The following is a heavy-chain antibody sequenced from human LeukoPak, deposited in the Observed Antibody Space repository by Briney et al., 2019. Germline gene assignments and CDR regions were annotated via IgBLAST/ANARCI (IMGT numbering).Heavy chain of an antibody. J-gene: IGHJ4*02. CDR1: GFTFSTYG. CDR2: IWDDGSNE. D-gene: IGHD2-21*01. Sequence: PGGSLRLSCAASGFTFSTYGMHWVRQAPGKGLEWVAVIWDDGSNEYYADSVKGRFTISRDNSKNTLYLQMNSLRAEDTAVYYCARGFGSAVVISHLDYWGQGALVTVSS. V-gene: IGHV3-33*01. CDR3: ARGFGSAVVISHLDY.